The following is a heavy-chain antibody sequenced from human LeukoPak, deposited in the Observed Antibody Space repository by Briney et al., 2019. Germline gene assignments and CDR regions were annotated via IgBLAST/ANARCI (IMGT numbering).Heavy chain of an antibody. CDR1: GYTFTSYG. CDR2: ISAYNGDT. V-gene: IGHV1-18*01. D-gene: IGHD3-22*01. Sequence: ASVKVSCKASGYTFTSYGISWVRQAPGQGLEWMGWISAYNGDTNYAQKLQGRVTMTTDTSTSTAYMELRSLRSDDTAVYYCARASRSGSYFDYWGQGTLVTVSS. J-gene: IGHJ4*02. CDR3: ARASRSGSYFDY.